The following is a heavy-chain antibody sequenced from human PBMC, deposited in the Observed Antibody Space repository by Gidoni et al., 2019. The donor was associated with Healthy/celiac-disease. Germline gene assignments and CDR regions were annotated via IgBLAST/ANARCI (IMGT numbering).Heavy chain of an antibody. CDR3: ARTPYDFWSGYYTGSLFDY. D-gene: IGHD3-3*01. CDR1: GGSFSGYY. V-gene: IGHV4-34*01. J-gene: IGHJ4*02. CDR2: INHSGST. Sequence: QVRLQQWGAGLLKPSETLSLTCAVYGGSFSGYYWSWIRQPPGKGLEWIGEINHSGSTNYNPSLKSRVTISVDTSKNQFSLKLSSVTAADTAVYYCARTPYDFWSGYYTGSLFDYWGQGTLVTVSS.